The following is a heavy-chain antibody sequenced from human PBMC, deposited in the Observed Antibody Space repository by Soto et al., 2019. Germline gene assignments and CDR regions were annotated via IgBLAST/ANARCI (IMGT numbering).Heavy chain of an antibody. Sequence: QPGGSLRLSCVASVFIFSDYAMHWSRQAPGKGLEWVALISPAGTNQYYADSAKGRFTISRDNSKNTLYLQMNSLRPEDTGLYYCARENSRISPRLFQHWGHGTLVTVSS. J-gene: IGHJ1*01. D-gene: IGHD6-6*01. CDR2: ISPAGTNQ. V-gene: IGHV3-30-3*01. CDR1: VFIFSDYA. CDR3: ARENSRISPRLFQH.